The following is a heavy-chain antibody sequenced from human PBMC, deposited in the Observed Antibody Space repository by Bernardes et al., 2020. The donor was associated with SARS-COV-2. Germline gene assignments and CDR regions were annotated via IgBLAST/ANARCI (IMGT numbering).Heavy chain of an antibody. CDR2: IYPGDSDT. V-gene: IGHV5-51*01. J-gene: IGHJ6*02. CDR1: DYTFTHYW. Sequence: GEHLQSSCKGSDYTFTHYWIGWVRHMPGKGLEWMGIIYPGDSDTKYSPSFQGRVTISADKSVNTAYLQWSSLKASDTAIYYCARRRYGDFGVDVWGQGTTVTVSS. CDR3: ARRRYGDFGVDV. D-gene: IGHD4-17*01.